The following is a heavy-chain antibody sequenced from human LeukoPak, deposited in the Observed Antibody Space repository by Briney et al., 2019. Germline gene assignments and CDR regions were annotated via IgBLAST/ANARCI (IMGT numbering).Heavy chain of an antibody. D-gene: IGHD3-3*01. V-gene: IGHV3-7*03. Sequence: PGGPLRLSCVASGFTFGKYWMSWVRQAPGKGLEWVANIKLDGSEKNYVDSVKGRFTISRDNTKNSLYLQMNSLRVEDTAVFYCARDQYDTWSRRGNFDSWGQGTLVIVSS. CDR2: IKLDGSEK. CDR3: ARDQYDTWSRRGNFDS. J-gene: IGHJ4*02. CDR1: GFTFGKYW.